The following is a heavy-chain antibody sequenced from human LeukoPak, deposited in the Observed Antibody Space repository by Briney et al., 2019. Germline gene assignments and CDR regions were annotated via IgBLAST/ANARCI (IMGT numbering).Heavy chain of an antibody. CDR2: ISYDGSNK. CDR1: GFTFSSYA. Sequence: GGSLRLSCAASGFTFSSYAMHWVRQAPGKGLEWVAVISYDGSNKYYADSVKGRFTISRDNSKNTLYLQMNSLRAEDTAAYYCARDPYDSSGFDYWGQGTLVTVSS. D-gene: IGHD3-22*01. V-gene: IGHV3-30-3*01. CDR3: ARDPYDSSGFDY. J-gene: IGHJ4*02.